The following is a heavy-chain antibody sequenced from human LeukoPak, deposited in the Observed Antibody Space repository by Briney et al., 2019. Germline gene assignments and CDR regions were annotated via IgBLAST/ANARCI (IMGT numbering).Heavy chain of an antibody. V-gene: IGHV4-4*07. CDR1: GGSISSYY. J-gene: IGHJ3*02. Sequence: SETLSLTCTVSGGSISSYYWSWIRQPAGKGLEWIGRIYTSGNTNYNPSLKSRVTMSVDTSKNHFSLSVSSVTAADTAVYYCARETYTSGWYPVAFDIWGQGTLVTVSS. CDR2: IYTSGNT. D-gene: IGHD6-19*01. CDR3: ARETYTSGWYPVAFDI.